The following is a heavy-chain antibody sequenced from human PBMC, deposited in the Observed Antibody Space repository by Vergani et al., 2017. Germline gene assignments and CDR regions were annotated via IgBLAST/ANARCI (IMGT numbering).Heavy chain of an antibody. CDR2: IYWDDDK. Sequence: QITLKESGPTLVKPTQTLTLTCTFSGFSLSTSGVGVGWIRQPPGKALEWLALIYWDDDKRYSPSLKSRLTITKATSKNQVVLTMNNMDPVDTATYYYAHAILYYYDSSGYRYFDYWGQGTLVTGSS. CDR3: AHAILYYYDSSGYRYFDY. D-gene: IGHD3-22*01. V-gene: IGHV2-5*02. CDR1: GFSLSTSGVG. J-gene: IGHJ4*02.